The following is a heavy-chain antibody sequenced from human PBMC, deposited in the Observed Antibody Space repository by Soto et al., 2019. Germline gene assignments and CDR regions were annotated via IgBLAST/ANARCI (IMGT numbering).Heavy chain of an antibody. Sequence: SETLSLTCGVYGGSFSGYYWSWIRQPPGKGLEWIGEINHSGSTNYNPSLKSRVTISVDTSKNQFSLKLSSVTAADTAVYYCARGRIAAAGGRNWFDPWGQGTLVT. J-gene: IGHJ5*02. V-gene: IGHV4-34*01. CDR2: INHSGST. CDR1: GGSFSGYY. D-gene: IGHD6-13*01. CDR3: ARGRIAAAGGRNWFDP.